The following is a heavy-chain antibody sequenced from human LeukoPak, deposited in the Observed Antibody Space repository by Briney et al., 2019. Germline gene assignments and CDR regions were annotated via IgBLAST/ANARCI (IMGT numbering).Heavy chain of an antibody. CDR1: GYSFTSYW. V-gene: IGHV5-51*01. CDR2: IYPGDSDT. D-gene: IGHD3-22*01. CDR3: ARSNYYYDSSGYQAGDAFDI. J-gene: IGHJ3*02. Sequence: GESLKISCKGSGYSFTSYWIGWVRQMPGKGLEWMGIIYPGDSDTRYSPSFQGQVTISADKSISTAYLQRSSLKASDTAMYYCARSNYYYDSSGYQAGDAFDIWGQGTMVTVSS.